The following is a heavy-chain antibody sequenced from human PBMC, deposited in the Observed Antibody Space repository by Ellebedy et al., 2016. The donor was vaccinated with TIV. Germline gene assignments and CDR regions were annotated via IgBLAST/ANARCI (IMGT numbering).Heavy chain of an antibody. CDR2: FDPEDAET. V-gene: IGHV1-24*01. CDR1: GYTLSYLS. CDR3: ATDGSGSYDGFDI. J-gene: IGHJ3*02. Sequence: ASVKVSCKVPGYTLSYLSIHWVRQAPGKGLEWMGGFDPEDAETIYAQKFLGRVTMTEDTSTDPAYMGLSGLTSEDTAVYFCATDGSGSYDGFDIWGQGTMVTVSS. D-gene: IGHD3-10*01.